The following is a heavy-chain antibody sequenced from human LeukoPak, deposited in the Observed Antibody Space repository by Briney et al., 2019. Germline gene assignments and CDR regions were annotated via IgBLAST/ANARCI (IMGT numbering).Heavy chain of an antibody. CDR3: ARDRGSRFDY. D-gene: IGHD1-26*01. V-gene: IGHV3-48*01. J-gene: IGHJ4*02. Sequence: GGSLRLSCAASGFTFSSYSMNWVRQAPGKGLEWVSYISSSSSTIYYADSVKGRFTISRDNAKNSLYLQVNSLRAEDTAVYYCARDRGSRFDYWGQGTLVTVSS. CDR2: ISSSSSTI. CDR1: GFTFSSYS.